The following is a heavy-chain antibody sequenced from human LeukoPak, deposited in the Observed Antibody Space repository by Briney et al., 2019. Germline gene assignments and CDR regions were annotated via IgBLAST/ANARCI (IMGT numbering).Heavy chain of an antibody. V-gene: IGHV4-34*01. CDR3: ARKLGGGYYMDV. CDR1: GGSFSGYY. D-gene: IGHD2-15*01. Sequence: KPSETLSLTCAVYGGSFSGYYWSWIRQPPGKGLEWIGEINHSGSTNYNPSLKSRVTISVDTSKNQFSLKLGSVTAADTAVYYCARKLGGGYYMDVWGKGTTVTVSS. J-gene: IGHJ6*03. CDR2: INHSGST.